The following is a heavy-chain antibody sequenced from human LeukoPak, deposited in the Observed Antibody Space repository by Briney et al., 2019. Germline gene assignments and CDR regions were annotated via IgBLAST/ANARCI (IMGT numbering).Heavy chain of an antibody. D-gene: IGHD2-8*02. J-gene: IGHJ4*02. V-gene: IGHV3-7*03. CDR1: GFTFSGYW. CDR2: IKQDGSEK. Sequence: GGSLRLSCTTSGFTFSGYWMSWVRQAPGKGLEWVANIKQDGSEKYYVDSVKGRFTISRDNAKNSLYLQMNNLRGEDTAVYYCASRHCSGENCYAGPLDFWGQGIQVTVSS. CDR3: ASRHCSGENCYAGPLDF.